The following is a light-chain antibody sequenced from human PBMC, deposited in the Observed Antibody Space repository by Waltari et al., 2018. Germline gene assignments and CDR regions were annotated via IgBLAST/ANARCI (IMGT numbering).Light chain of an antibody. CDR1: QSIDNY. CDR3: QQRANWPIT. J-gene: IGKJ5*01. CDR2: VAS. V-gene: IGKV3-11*01. Sequence: EIVLTQSPATLSLSPGERATLSCRASQSIDNYLAWYQQKPGQAPRLLIYVASYRATGIPVRFSGSGSGTDFTLTISSLEPEDFAVYYCQQRANWPITFGQGTRLEIK.